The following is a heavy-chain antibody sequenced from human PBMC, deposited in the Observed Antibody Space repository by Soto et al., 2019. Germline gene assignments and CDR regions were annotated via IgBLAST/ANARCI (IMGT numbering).Heavy chain of an antibody. CDR1: GFTVSSNY. CDR2: IYSGGST. Sequence: GGSLRLSCAASGFTVSSNYMSWVRQAPGKGLEWVSVIYSGGSTYYADPVRGRFTISRDSSKNTLSLQMNSLRAEDTAMYYCAREDNRTSWAFDCWGQGTLVTVSS. J-gene: IGHJ4*02. V-gene: IGHV3-53*01. D-gene: IGHD2-2*01. CDR3: AREDNRTSWAFDC.